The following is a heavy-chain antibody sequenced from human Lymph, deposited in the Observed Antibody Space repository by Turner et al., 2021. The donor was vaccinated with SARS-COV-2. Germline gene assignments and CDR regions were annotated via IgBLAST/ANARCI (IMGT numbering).Heavy chain of an antibody. Sequence: QVQLQQWGAGLLKPSETLSLTCAVYGGSFSGYYWTWIRQPPGKGLEWIGDINHSGGTNYNPSLKSRVNISVDTSKDQFSLKLGSVTAADTAVYYCARSRLRFLEWSHYYYTMDVWGQGTTVTVSS. CDR3: ARSRLRFLEWSHYYYTMDV. CDR1: GGSFSGYY. J-gene: IGHJ6*02. CDR2: INHSGGT. D-gene: IGHD3-3*01. V-gene: IGHV4-34*01.